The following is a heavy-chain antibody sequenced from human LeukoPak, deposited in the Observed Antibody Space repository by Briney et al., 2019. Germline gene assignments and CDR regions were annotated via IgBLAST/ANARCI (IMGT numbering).Heavy chain of an antibody. CDR2: IYYSGST. D-gene: IGHD5-24*01. CDR1: GGSISSYY. CDR3: ARGRDGYEYFDY. V-gene: IGHV4-59*01. J-gene: IGHJ4*02. Sequence: SETLSLSGTVSGGSISSYYWSWIRQPPGKGLEWIGYIYYSGSTNYNPSLKSRVTVSVDTSKNQFSLKLSSVTTADTAVYYCARGRDGYEYFDYWGQGTLVSVSS.